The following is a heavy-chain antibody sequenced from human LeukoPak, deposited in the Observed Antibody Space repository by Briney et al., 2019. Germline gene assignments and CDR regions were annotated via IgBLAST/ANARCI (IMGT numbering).Heavy chain of an antibody. Sequence: GGSLRLSRAASGFTFSDYYMSWIRQAPGKGLEWVSFISSSSSYTNYPDSVKGRFTISRDNAKDSLYLQMNSLRAEDTAVYYCAREGGLRLTTRYFDYWGQGTLVTVSS. CDR3: AREGGLRLTTRYFDY. J-gene: IGHJ4*02. V-gene: IGHV3-11*06. D-gene: IGHD3-16*01. CDR1: GFTFSDYY. CDR2: ISSSSSYT.